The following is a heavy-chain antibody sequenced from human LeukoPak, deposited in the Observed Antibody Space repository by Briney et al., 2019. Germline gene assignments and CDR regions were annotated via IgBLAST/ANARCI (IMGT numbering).Heavy chain of an antibody. CDR3: ARGHEVAFDI. CDR2: IYYSGST. V-gene: IGHV4-31*03. CDR1: GGSISSGGYY. J-gene: IGHJ3*02. Sequence: SETLSLTCTVSGGSISSGGYYWSWIRQHPGKGLEWIGYIYYSGSTYYNPSLKSRVTISVDTSKNQFSLKLSSVTAADTAVYYCARGHEVAFDIWGQGTMVTVSS.